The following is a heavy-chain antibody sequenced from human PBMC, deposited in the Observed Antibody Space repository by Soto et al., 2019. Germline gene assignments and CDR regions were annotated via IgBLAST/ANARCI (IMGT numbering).Heavy chain of an antibody. CDR1: GFPFNNAW. J-gene: IGHJ4*01. V-gene: IGHV3-15*07. CDR3: TTDSRTTLPEIRFDY. CDR2: VKSKADGGSG. Sequence: GGSLRLSCAASGFPFNNAWINWVRQVPGKGLEWVGRVKSKADGGSGDYAAPVKGRFVVSRDDSKDKVYLQMNSLKIEDTGVYYCTTDSRTTLPEIRFDYWGHGTQVTVSS. D-gene: IGHD1-26*01.